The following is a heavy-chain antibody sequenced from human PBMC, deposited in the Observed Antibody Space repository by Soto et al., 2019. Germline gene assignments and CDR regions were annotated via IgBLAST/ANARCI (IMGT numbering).Heavy chain of an antibody. Sequence: QVQLVQSGAEVKKPGASVKVSCKASGSTFTSYDISWVRQATGQGLEYLGWMNPNSGDTAYVQKFQGRLTMTWDTSITTAYMELSGLRSEDTALYFCARGVKYGAYSRWFDPWGQGTLVTVSS. D-gene: IGHD4-17*01. CDR3: ARGVKYGAYSRWFDP. J-gene: IGHJ5*02. CDR1: GSTFTSYD. V-gene: IGHV1-8*01. CDR2: MNPNSGDT.